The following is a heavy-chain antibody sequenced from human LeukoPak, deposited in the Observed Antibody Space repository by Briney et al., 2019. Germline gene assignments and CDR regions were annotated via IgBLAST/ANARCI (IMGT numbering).Heavy chain of an antibody. CDR2: ITSRGYI. J-gene: IGHJ4*02. CDR3: ARDYGDYSYY. Sequence: GGSLRLSCAASGFTFSTYTMNWVRQAPGKGLEWVSSITSRGYIYYADSLKGRFTISRDNAKNSLYLQMNSLRAEDTAVYYCARDYGDYSYYWGQGTLVTVSS. V-gene: IGHV3-21*01. CDR1: GFTFSTYT. D-gene: IGHD4-17*01.